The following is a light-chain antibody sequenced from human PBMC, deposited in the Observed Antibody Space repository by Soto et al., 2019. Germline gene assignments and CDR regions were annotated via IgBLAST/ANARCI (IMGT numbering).Light chain of an antibody. Sequence: EIVLTQSPATLSLSPGERATLSCRASQSVSSYLAWYQQKPGQAPRLLIYDASNRATGITARFSGSGSGTYFTLTLRSLEPEDFAVYYCQQRSNWPRTFGQGTKVEIK. V-gene: IGKV3-11*01. J-gene: IGKJ1*01. CDR2: DAS. CDR3: QQRSNWPRT. CDR1: QSVSSY.